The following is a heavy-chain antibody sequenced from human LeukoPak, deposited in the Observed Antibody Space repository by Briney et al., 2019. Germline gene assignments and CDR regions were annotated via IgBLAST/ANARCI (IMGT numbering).Heavy chain of an antibody. CDR2: INPSVGRT. D-gene: IGHD4-23*01. V-gene: IGHV1-46*01. Sequence: GASVKVSCKASGYTFTRYYVHWVRQAPGQGLEWMGVINPSVGRTTYAQKFQGRVTMTRDTSTSAVYMELSSLRSEDTAVYYCARDYGGLPFDYWGQGTLVSVSS. J-gene: IGHJ4*02. CDR3: ARDYGGLPFDY. CDR1: GYTFTRYY.